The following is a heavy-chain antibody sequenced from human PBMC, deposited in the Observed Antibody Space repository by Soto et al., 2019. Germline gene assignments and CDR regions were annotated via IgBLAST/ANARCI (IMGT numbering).Heavy chain of an antibody. CDR1: DGSSNNYY. D-gene: IGHD3-10*01. J-gene: IGHJ4*02. CDR3: ARGGLIRGVLYY. Sequence: QVKLQQWGAGLLKPSESLSLTCAVYDGSSNNYYWSWIRQPPGKGLEWIGEINHSGSTNYNASLKRRVTIPEDTSKKQFSPELRFVTAADTALYYCARGGLIRGVLYYWGQGTPVTVSS. V-gene: IGHV4-34*01. CDR2: INHSGST.